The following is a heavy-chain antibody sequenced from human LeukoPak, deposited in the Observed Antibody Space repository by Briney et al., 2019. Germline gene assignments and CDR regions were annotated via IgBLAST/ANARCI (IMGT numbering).Heavy chain of an antibody. V-gene: IGHV4-30-2*01. J-gene: IGHJ3*02. D-gene: IGHD3-22*01. CDR2: IYHSGST. CDR3: ARDFNTMIVGRGAFDI. Sequence: SWIRQPPGKGLEWIGYIYHSGSTYYNPSLKSRVTISVDRSKNQFSLKLSSVTAADTAVYYCARDFNTMIVGRGAFDIWGQGTMVTVSS.